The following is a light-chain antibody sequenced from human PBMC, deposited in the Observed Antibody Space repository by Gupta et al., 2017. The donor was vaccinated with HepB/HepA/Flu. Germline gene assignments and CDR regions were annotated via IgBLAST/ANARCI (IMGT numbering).Light chain of an antibody. Sequence: QSALTQPAPVSGSLGQSTTISCIGTNRDVGGHNYVSWYQHNPGQVPNLIIYDVNDRPSGISNRVSGSKSGNTASLTISGLQAEDEAEYYCSSYIYSNTLSYIFGTGTKVSVL. CDR3: SSYIYSNTLSYI. CDR2: DVN. V-gene: IGLV2-14*03. CDR1: NRDVGGHNY. J-gene: IGLJ1*01.